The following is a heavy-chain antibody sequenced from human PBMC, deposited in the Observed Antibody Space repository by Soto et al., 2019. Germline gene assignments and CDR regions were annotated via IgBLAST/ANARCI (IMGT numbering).Heavy chain of an antibody. J-gene: IGHJ6*03. Sequence: QVQLQDSGPGLVKPSETLSLTCTVSGGYISSYYWSWIRQPPGKGLEWIGSISYSGSTNYNPSLESRVTIAVDTSKNQFSLKLSSVAAADTAVYYCARKQYQLPYCYYYMDVGGKGTTVTVSS. CDR2: ISYSGST. D-gene: IGHD2-2*01. CDR1: GGYISSYY. CDR3: ARKQYQLPYCYYYMDV. V-gene: IGHV4-59*08.